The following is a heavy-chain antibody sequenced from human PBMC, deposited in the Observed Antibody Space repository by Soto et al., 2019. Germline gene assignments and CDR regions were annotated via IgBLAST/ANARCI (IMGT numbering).Heavy chain of an antibody. D-gene: IGHD5-12*01. V-gene: IGHV4-31*03. CDR1: GDSINSGHYY. CDR3: ARGLEMAY. J-gene: IGHJ4*02. CDR2: FFYSVNT. Sequence: SETLSLTCTVSGDSINSGHYYWNWIRQHPGKGLEWIGYFFYSVNTYLNPSLKSRVTISVDTSKNQFSLKLNSVTAADTAVYYCARGLEMAYWGRGTLVTVSS.